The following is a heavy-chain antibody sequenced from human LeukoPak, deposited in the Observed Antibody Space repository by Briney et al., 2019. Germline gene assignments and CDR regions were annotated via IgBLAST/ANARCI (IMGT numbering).Heavy chain of an antibody. D-gene: IGHD2-2*01. CDR2: ISGSGGSI. Sequence: GGSLRLSCAASGFTFSSYWMHWVRQAPGKGPQWVADISGSGGSIYYADSVKGRFSVSRDNSKNMVYLELNSLRAEDTAVYYCAKNHEHGRYAGFDFWAEGALVAVSS. J-gene: IGHJ3*01. CDR3: AKNHEHGRYAGFDF. CDR1: GFTFSSYW. V-gene: IGHV3-23*01.